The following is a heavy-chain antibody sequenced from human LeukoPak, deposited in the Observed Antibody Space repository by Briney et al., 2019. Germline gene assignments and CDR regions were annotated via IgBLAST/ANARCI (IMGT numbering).Heavy chain of an antibody. J-gene: IGHJ4*02. CDR1: GYTFTSYG. Sequence: ASVTLSCKAAGYTFTSYGISWVRQAPGQGLEWVGWISAYNGNTNYAQKLQGRVTMTTDTSTSTAYMELRSLRSDDTAVYYCARGSGYSYGPSTFDYWGQGTLVTVSS. D-gene: IGHD5-18*01. CDR2: ISAYNGNT. CDR3: ARGSGYSYGPSTFDY. V-gene: IGHV1-18*01.